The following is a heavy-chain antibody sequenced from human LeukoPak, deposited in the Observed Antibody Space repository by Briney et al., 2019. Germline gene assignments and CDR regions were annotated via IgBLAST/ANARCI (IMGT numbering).Heavy chain of an antibody. CDR3: AKARAGNYYYDSSDY. CDR2: FDPEDGET. Sequence: GSVKVSCKVSGYTLTELSMHWVRQAPGKGLEWMGGFDPEDGETIYAQKFQGRVTMTEDTSTDTAYMELSSLRSEDTAVYYCAKARAGNYYYDSSDYWGQGTLVTVSS. J-gene: IGHJ4*02. V-gene: IGHV1-24*01. CDR1: GYTLTELS. D-gene: IGHD3-22*01.